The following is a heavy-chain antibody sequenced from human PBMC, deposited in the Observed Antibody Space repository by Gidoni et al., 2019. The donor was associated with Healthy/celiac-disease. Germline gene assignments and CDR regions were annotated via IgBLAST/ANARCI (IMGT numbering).Heavy chain of an antibody. CDR1: VSTFTRYG. J-gene: IGHJ4*02. D-gene: IGHD3-22*01. CDR2: ISYDGSNK. V-gene: IGHV3-30*18. Sequence: VQLVESGVGVVQPGSPLRPSWAASVSTFTRYGMHCVRQAPGKGLEWVAVISYDGSNKYYADSVKGRFTISRDNSKNTLYLQMNSLRAEDTAVYYCAKDLSPEVNVVVISYWGQGTLVTVSS. CDR3: AKDLSPEVNVVVISY.